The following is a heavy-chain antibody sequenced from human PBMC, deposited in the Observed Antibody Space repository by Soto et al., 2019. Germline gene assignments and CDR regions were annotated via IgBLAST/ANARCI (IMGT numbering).Heavy chain of an antibody. Sequence: VQLVESGGGLVQPGGSLRLSCAASGFTHSDHSMDWVRQAPGKGLEWLGRTRNKANNYITEYATSVKGRFTISRDGSKNSVYLQLNSLKSEDTAVYYCGRWTSGSPDCWGQGTLVTVSS. CDR3: GRWTSGSPDC. V-gene: IGHV3-72*01. D-gene: IGHD1-26*01. CDR2: TRNKANNYIT. CDR1: GFTHSDHS. J-gene: IGHJ4*02.